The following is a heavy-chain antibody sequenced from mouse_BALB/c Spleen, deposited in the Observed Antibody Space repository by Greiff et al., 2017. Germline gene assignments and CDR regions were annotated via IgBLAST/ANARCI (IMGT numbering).Heavy chain of an antibody. CDR3: ARYYFDY. J-gene: IGHJ2*01. Sequence: EVMLVESGGGLVQPGGSRKLSCAASGFTFSSFGMHWVRQAPEKGLEWVAYISSGSSTIYYADTVKGRFTISRDNPKNTLFLQMTSLRSEDTAMYYCARYYFDYWGQGTTLTVSS. CDR1: GFTFSSFG. V-gene: IGHV5-17*02. CDR2: ISSGSSTI.